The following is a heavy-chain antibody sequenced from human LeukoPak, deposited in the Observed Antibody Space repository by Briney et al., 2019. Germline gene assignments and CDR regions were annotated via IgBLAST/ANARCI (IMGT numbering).Heavy chain of an antibody. CDR1: GFTFSNYA. J-gene: IGHJ4*02. V-gene: IGHV3-30*04. CDR3: ARDLWSDYWRGAFDY. Sequence: GGSLRLSCAASGFTFSNYAMHWVRQAPGKGLEWVAVISYDGNIKYYADSVKGRFTVSRDSSKNTVYVQVNSLRPEDTAVYYCARDLWSDYWRGAFDYWGPGTLVTVSS. CDR2: ISYDGNIK. D-gene: IGHD3-3*01.